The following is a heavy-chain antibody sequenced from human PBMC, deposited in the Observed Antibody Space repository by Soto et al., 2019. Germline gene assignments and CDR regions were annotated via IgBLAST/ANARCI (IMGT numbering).Heavy chain of an antibody. D-gene: IGHD3-3*01. J-gene: IGHJ6*02. CDR2: ISWDGGST. CDR1: GFTFDDYT. CDR3: AKDMDLRDFWSGYDNYYYYYGMDV. Sequence: GGSLRLSCAASGFTFDDYTMHWARQAPGKGLEWVSLISWDGGSTYYADSVKGRFTISRDNSKNSLYLQMNSLRTEDTALYYCAKDMDLRDFWSGYDNYYYYYGMDVWGQGTTVTVSS. V-gene: IGHV3-43*01.